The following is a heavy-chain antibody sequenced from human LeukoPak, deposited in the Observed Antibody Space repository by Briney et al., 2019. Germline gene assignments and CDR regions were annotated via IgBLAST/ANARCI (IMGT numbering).Heavy chain of an antibody. CDR1: GYTFTSYY. CDR3: ARTLGMYSSSWYRDDDAFDI. CDR2: INPSGGST. Sequence: GASVKVSCKASGYTFTSYYMHWVRQAPGQGLEWMGIINPSGGSTSYAQKFQGRVTMTRDTSTSTVYMELSSLRSEDTAVYYCARTLGMYSSSWYRDDDAFDIWGQGTMVTVSS. V-gene: IGHV1-46*01. D-gene: IGHD6-13*01. J-gene: IGHJ3*02.